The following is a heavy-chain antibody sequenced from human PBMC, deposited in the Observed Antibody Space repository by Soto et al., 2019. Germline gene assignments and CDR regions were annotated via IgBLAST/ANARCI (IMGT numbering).Heavy chain of an antibody. V-gene: IGHV3-7*01. Sequence: HPGGSLRLSCAASGFTFSSYWMSWVRQAPGKGLEWVANIKQDGSEKYYVDSVKGRFTISRDNARNSLYLQMNSLRAEDTAVYYCARVDGDYDYYYYGMDVWGQGTTVTV. J-gene: IGHJ6*02. CDR1: GFTFSSYW. CDR2: IKQDGSEK. D-gene: IGHD4-17*01. CDR3: ARVDGDYDYYYYGMDV.